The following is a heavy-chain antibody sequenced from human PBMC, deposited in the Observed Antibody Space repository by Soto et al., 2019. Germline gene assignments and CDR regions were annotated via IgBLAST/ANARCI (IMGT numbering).Heavy chain of an antibody. D-gene: IGHD2-2*01. Sequence: GASVKVSCKASGYTFNRYYMHWVRQAPGPGLEWMGWISPHTGGTTYAQKFQGRVTMTRDTSVSTAFMELSSLRSDDSAVYFCGRGPSPRAPAGGTPYYYAMDVWGQGTTVTVSS. J-gene: IGHJ6*02. CDR2: ISPHTGGT. CDR3: GRGPSPRAPAGGTPYYYAMDV. V-gene: IGHV1-2*02. CDR1: GYTFNRYY.